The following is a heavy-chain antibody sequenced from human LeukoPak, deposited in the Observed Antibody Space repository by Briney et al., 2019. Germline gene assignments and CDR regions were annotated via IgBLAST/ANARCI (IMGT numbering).Heavy chain of an antibody. V-gene: IGHV3-23*01. Sequence: GGSLRLSCATSGFTFSSYAMSWVRQAPGKGLEWVSALNHGGGSTYYADSVKGRFTIFRDNSKNTLYLQISSLRVEDTAVYYCAKTGWDYGDFFYFDYWGQGTLVTVSS. D-gene: IGHD4-17*01. J-gene: IGHJ4*02. CDR1: GFTFSSYA. CDR2: LNHGGGST. CDR3: AKTGWDYGDFFYFDY.